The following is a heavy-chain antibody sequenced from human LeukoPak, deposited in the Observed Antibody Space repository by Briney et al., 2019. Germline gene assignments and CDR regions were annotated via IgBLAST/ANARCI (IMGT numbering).Heavy chain of an antibody. Sequence: GGSLRLSCAASGFTFSSHWMHWVRQAPGKGLVWVSRINSDGSSTAYADSVKGRFTISRDNAKNSLYLQMNSLRAEDTAVYYCAELGITMIGGVWGKGTTVTISS. CDR1: GFTFSSHW. CDR3: AELGITMIGGV. D-gene: IGHD3-10*02. V-gene: IGHV3-74*01. J-gene: IGHJ6*04. CDR2: INSDGSST.